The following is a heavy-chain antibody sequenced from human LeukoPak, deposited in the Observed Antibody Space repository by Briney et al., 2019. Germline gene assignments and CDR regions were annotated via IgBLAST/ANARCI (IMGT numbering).Heavy chain of an antibody. V-gene: IGHV3-30*02. D-gene: IGHD3-10*02. J-gene: IGHJ3*02. CDR1: GFTFGSYG. CDR2: IRYDGSNK. Sequence: GGSLRLSCAASGFTFGSYGMHWVRQAPGKGLEWVAFIRYDGSNKYYADSVKGRFTISRDNSKNTLYLQMNSLRAEDTAVYYCARGDITMWAFDIWGQGTMVTVSS. CDR3: ARGDITMWAFDI.